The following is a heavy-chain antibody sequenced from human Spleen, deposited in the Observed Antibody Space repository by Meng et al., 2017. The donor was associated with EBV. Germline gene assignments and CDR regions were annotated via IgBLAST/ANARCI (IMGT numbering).Heavy chain of an antibody. V-gene: IGHV4-34*01. CDR2: INHSGST. Sequence: QIQPWGAGLVKPSETLYLTCSVYDGSFSAFYWNWFRQSPGKGLEWIGEINHSGSTNYNPSLKSRVTMSVDTSKNQFSLKLGSLTAADTAMYYCAIGVTLVRGYWGQGTLVTVSS. CDR3: AIGVTLVRGY. D-gene: IGHD3-10*01. J-gene: IGHJ4*02. CDR1: DGSFSAFY.